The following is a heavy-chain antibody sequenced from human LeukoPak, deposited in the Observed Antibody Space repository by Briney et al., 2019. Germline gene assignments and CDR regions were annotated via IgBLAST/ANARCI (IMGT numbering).Heavy chain of an antibody. V-gene: IGHV3-11*03. D-gene: IGHD1-26*01. CDR1: GLSFSDYY. Sequence: GGSLRLSCAASGLSFSDYYMSWIRQAPGKGLEWVSCISGSGDYTTYADSVKGRFTISRDNAKNSLYLQMNSLRAEDTAVYYCARLTGSYYPYWGQGTLVTVSS. J-gene: IGHJ4*02. CDR2: ISGSGDYT. CDR3: ARLTGSYYPY.